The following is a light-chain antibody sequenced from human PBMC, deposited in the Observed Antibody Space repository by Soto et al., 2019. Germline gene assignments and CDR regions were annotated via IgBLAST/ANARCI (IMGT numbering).Light chain of an antibody. CDR2: AAS. J-gene: IGKJ2*01. V-gene: IGKV1-27*01. CDR1: EDIGTF. CDR3: QRYSAAPYI. Sequence: DIQMTQSPSSLSASVGDRVTITCRASEDIGTFLAWYQHKLGKLPKLLIFAASTLQSGVPARFSGSGSGTDFTLAISSLQPEDVATYYCQRYSAAPYIFGLGTKLEIE.